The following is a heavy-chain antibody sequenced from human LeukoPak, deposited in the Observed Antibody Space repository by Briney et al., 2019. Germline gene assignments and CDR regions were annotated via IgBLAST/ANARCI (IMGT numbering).Heavy chain of an antibody. CDR1: GFTFSSYA. CDR2: ISGSGGST. V-gene: IGHV3-23*01. J-gene: IGHJ4*02. CDR3: AKPKKAYSSSWTKYYFDY. Sequence: PGGSLRLSCAASGFTFSSYAMSWVRQAPGKGLEWVSAISGSGGSTYYADSVKGRFTISRDNSKNTLYLQMNSLRAEDAAVYYCAKPKKAYSSSWTKYYFDYWGQGTLVTVSS. D-gene: IGHD6-13*01.